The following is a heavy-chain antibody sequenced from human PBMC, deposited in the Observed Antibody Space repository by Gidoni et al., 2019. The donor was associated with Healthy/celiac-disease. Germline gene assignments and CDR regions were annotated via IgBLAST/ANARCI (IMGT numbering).Heavy chain of an antibody. Sequence: EVQLVESGGGLVQPGGSLRLSCAASGFTFSSYWMSWVRQAPGKGLEWVANIKQDGSEKYYVDSVKGRFTISRDNAKNSLYLQMNSLRAEDTAVYYCARDDLYGDYGPFDYWGQGTLVTVSS. CDR1: GFTFSSYW. V-gene: IGHV3-7*01. J-gene: IGHJ4*02. D-gene: IGHD4-17*01. CDR3: ARDDLYGDYGPFDY. CDR2: IKQDGSEK.